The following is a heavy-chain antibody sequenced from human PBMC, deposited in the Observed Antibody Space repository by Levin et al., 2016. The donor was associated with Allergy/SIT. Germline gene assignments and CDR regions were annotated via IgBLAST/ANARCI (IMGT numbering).Heavy chain of an antibody. CDR1: GGSFSGYY. CDR3: AIHYSSSSGLRNAFDI. V-gene: IGHV4-34*01. D-gene: IGHD6-6*01. J-gene: IGHJ3*02. CDR2: INHSGST. Sequence: GSLRLSCAVYGGSFSGYYWSWIRQPPGKGLEWIGEINHSGSTNYNPSLKSRVTISVDTSKNQFSLKLSSVTAADTAVYYCAIHYSSSSGLRNAFDIWGQGTMVTVSS.